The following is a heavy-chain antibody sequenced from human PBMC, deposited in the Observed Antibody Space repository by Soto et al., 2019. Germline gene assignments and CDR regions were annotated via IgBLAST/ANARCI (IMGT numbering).Heavy chain of an antibody. V-gene: IGHV3-7*01. Sequence: PGGSLRLSCAVSGFTFSSYNMNWVRQAPGKGLEWVASIKEDGSEIYYLQSVRGRFAISRDSAGNALQLAMNYLSAEDTATYFCARDIGFDYVNWGQGTLVTVSS. CDR3: ARDIGFDYVN. J-gene: IGHJ4*02. CDR1: GFTFSSYN. CDR2: IKEDGSEI. D-gene: IGHD3-16*01.